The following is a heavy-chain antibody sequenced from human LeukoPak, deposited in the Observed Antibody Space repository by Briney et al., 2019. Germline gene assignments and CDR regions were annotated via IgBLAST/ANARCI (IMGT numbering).Heavy chain of an antibody. J-gene: IGHJ4*02. D-gene: IGHD5-12*01. Sequence: PGGSLRLSCAASGFTFSSYAMSWVRQAPGKGLEWVSAISGSGGSTYYADSVKGRFTISRDNSKNTLYLQMNSLRAEDTAVYCCAKDRDIVATHRLDYWGQGTLVTVSS. CDR1: GFTFSSYA. CDR2: ISGSGGST. CDR3: AKDRDIVATHRLDY. V-gene: IGHV3-23*01.